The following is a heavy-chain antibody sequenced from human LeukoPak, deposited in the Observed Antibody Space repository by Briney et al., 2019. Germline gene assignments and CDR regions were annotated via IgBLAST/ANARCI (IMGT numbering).Heavy chain of an antibody. Sequence: GGSLRLSCAASGFTFSSYSMNWVRQAPGKGLEWVSSISSSSSYIYYADSVKGRFTISRDNSKNTLYLQMNNLKAEDTAVYYCAKGGGCETWGQGTLVTVSS. V-gene: IGHV3-21*04. CDR2: ISSSSSYI. CDR1: GFTFSSYS. J-gene: IGHJ4*02. CDR3: AKGGGCET. D-gene: IGHD4-23*01.